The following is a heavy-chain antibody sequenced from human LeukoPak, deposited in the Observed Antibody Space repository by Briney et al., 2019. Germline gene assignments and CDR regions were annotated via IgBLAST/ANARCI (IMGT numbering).Heavy chain of an antibody. CDR1: GFTFSNYA. D-gene: IGHD2-21*02. CDR2: ITGSGGHT. V-gene: IGHV3-23*01. Sequence: GGSLRLSCEASGFTFSNYAKAWVRQSPGKGLEWVSGITGSGGHTYYADSVKGRFTSSRDNSKNTLYLQMNSLRAEDTAVYYCTKDLTDYHYYYTDVWGKGTTVIVSS. CDR3: TKDLTDYHYYYTDV. J-gene: IGHJ6*03.